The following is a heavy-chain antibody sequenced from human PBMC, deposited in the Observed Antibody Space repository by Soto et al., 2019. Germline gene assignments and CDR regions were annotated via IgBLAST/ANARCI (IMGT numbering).Heavy chain of an antibody. D-gene: IGHD2-15*01. V-gene: IGHV3-21*01. CDR3: ARAPPYCSGGSCHASDY. CDR1: GFTFNTYS. Sequence: EVQLVESGGGLVKPGGSLRLSCAASGFTFNTYSLSWVRQAPGKGLEWVSSISSTSTYIDYADSVKGRFTISRDNAKNSLYLQMNSLRVEDTAVYYCARAPPYCSGGSCHASDYWGQGALVTVSS. CDR2: ISSTSTYI. J-gene: IGHJ4*02.